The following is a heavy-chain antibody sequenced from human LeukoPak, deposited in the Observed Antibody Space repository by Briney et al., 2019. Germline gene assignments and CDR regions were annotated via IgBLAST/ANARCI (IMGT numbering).Heavy chain of an antibody. D-gene: IGHD6-13*01. J-gene: IGHJ3*02. CDR3: ARGRYSSSWYALDI. CDR2: IYYSGST. V-gene: IGHV4-30-4*08. Sequence: SETLSLTCTVSGGSISSGDYYWRWLRQPPGKGLEWIGYIYYSGSTYYNPSLKSRVTISVDTSKNQFSLKLSSVTAADTAVYYCARGRYSSSWYALDIWGQGTMVTVSS. CDR1: GGSISSGDYY.